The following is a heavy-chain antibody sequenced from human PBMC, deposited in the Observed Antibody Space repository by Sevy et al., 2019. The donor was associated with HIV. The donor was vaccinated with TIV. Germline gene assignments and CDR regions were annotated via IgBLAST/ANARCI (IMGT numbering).Heavy chain of an antibody. V-gene: IGHV3-9*01. CDR2: ISWNSGSI. CDR1: GFTFDDYA. D-gene: IGHD5-18*01. Sequence: GGSLRLSCAASGFTFDDYAMHWVRQAPGKGLEWVSGISWNSGSIGYADSVKGRFTISRDNAKNSLYLQMNSLRAEDTALYYCAKDKGDTAMVNWGQRTLVTVSS. CDR3: AKDKGDTAMVN. J-gene: IGHJ4*02.